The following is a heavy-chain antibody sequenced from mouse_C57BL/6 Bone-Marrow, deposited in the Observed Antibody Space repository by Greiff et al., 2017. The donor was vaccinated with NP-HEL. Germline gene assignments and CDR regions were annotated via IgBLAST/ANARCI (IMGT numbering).Heavy chain of an antibody. CDR1: GYTFTSYW. Sequence: QVQLQQSGAELVKPGASVKLSCKASGYTFTSYWMHWVKQRPGQGLEWIGMIHPNSGSTNYNEKFKSKATLTVDKSSSTAYMQLSSLTSEDSAVYYCARGNYYGSSYIDYWGQGTTLTVSS. J-gene: IGHJ2*01. CDR2: IHPNSGST. V-gene: IGHV1-64*01. CDR3: ARGNYYGSSYIDY. D-gene: IGHD1-1*01.